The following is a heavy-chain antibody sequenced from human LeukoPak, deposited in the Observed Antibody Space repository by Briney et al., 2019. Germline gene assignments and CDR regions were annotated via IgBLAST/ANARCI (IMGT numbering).Heavy chain of an antibody. V-gene: IGHV4-59*01. CDR2: IHNSGSA. Sequence: SETLSPTCHVSGASISSCHWSWIRQSPGKGLEWIGYIHNSGSANYNPSLKSRVTMSVDTSKNQFSLKLSSVTAADTAVYYCARVPIAVAGTDYWGQGTLVTVSS. CDR1: GASISSCH. J-gene: IGHJ4*02. D-gene: IGHD6-19*01. CDR3: ARVPIAVAGTDY.